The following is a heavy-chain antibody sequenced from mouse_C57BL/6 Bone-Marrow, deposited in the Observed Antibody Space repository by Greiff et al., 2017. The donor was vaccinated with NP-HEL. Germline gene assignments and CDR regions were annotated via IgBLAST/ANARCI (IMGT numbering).Heavy chain of an antibody. J-gene: IGHJ2*01. CDR3: ARSLYYYGSSCDFDY. Sequence: QVQLQQPGAELVKPGASVKMSCKASGYTFTSYWITWVKQRPGQGLEWIGDLYPGSGSTNYNEKFKSKATLTVDTSSSTAYMQLSSLTSEDSAVYYCARSLYYYGSSCDFDYWGQGTTLTVSS. V-gene: IGHV1-55*01. CDR1: GYTFTSYW. D-gene: IGHD1-1*01. CDR2: LYPGSGST.